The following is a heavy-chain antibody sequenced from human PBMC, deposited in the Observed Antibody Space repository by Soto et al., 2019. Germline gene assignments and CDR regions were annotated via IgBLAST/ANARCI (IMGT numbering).Heavy chain of an antibody. CDR1: GFSVSPYA. Sequence: GGALRLSCAVSGFSVSPYAMAWVRQAPGKGLEWVSSITGNDGDTTYADFVKGRFTISRDNSKNTLYLQMNSLRADDAAVYHCARDLRMGNDFLWVKWGRGPLVTVSS. J-gene: IGHJ4*02. CDR3: ARDLRMGNDFLWVK. D-gene: IGHD1-1*01. CDR2: ITGNDGDT. V-gene: IGHV3-23*01.